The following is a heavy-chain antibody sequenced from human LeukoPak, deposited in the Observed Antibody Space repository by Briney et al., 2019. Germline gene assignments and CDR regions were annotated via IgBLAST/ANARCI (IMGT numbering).Heavy chain of an antibody. CDR2: INSDGSSA. D-gene: IGHD5-18*01. V-gene: IGHV3-74*01. CDR3: ARDRATAMFDY. Sequence: PGGPLRLSCAASGFTFSSYWMHWVRQAPGKGLVWVSRINSDGSSATYADSVKGRFTISRDNAKNTLYLQMNSLRAEDTAVYYCARDRATAMFDYWAQGTLVTVSS. CDR1: GFTFSSYW. J-gene: IGHJ4*02.